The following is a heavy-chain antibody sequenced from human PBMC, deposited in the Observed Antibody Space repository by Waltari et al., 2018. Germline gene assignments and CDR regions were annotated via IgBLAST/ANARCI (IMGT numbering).Heavy chain of an antibody. Sequence: EVQLLQSGGGLVQPGGSLRLSCAASGFTFSSYSVSWVRQAPGKGLEWVSAISSGGETTLYADSVKGRFTISRDNSKNTLSLQVSSLRAEDTAVYYCAKRLLEPQVGAFDIWGQGTIVTVSS. J-gene: IGHJ3*02. D-gene: IGHD3-3*01. V-gene: IGHV3-23*01. CDR1: GFTFSSYS. CDR3: AKRLLEPQVGAFDI. CDR2: ISSGGETT.